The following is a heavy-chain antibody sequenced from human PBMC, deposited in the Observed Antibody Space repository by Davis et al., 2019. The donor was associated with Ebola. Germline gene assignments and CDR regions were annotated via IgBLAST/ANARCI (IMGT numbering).Heavy chain of an antibody. CDR2: IYYSGST. CDR3: ARSRDDYVWGSYRKPTQDTYYFDY. V-gene: IGHV4-59*12. J-gene: IGHJ4*02. D-gene: IGHD3-16*02. CDR1: AGSISRYY. Sequence: MPSETLSLTCSVSAGSISRYYWSWIRQPPGKTLEWIGYIYYSGSTNYNPSLKSRVTISVDTSKNQFSLKLSSVTAADTAVYYCARSRDDYVWGSYRKPTQDTYYFDYWGQGTLVTVSS.